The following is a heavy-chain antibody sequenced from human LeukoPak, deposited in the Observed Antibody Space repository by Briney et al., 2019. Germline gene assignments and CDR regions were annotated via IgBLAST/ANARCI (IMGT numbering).Heavy chain of an antibody. Sequence: HSGGSLRLSCAASRFTFSSYAMSWVRQAPGKGLEWVSSISGSGDTTYYADSVKGRFTISRDNSKNTLYVQINNVRADDTAVYFCAKNVLQWFGEPNNSDAFDIWGQGTMVTVSS. CDR2: ISGSGDTT. V-gene: IGHV3-23*01. CDR3: AKNVLQWFGEPNNSDAFDI. D-gene: IGHD3-10*01. CDR1: RFTFSSYA. J-gene: IGHJ3*02.